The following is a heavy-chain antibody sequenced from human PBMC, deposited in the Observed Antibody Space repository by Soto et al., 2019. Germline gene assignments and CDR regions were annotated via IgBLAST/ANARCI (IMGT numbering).Heavy chain of an antibody. CDR1: GGSFSGYY. V-gene: IGHV4-34*01. CDR2: INHSGST. D-gene: IGHD2-2*01. CDR3: ARGLVLRYCSSTSCYAGEYFQH. J-gene: IGHJ1*01. Sequence: SETLSLTCAVYGGSFSGYYWSWIRQPPGKGLEWIGEINHSGSTNYNPSLKSRVTISVDTSKNQFSLKLSSVTAADTAVYYCARGLVLRYCSSTSCYAGEYFQHWGQGTLVTVSS.